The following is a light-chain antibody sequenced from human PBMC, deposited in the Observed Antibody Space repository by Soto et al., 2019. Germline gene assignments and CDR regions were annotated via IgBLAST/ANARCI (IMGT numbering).Light chain of an antibody. CDR2: RND. CDR1: STNVGTNY. V-gene: IGLV1-47*01. CDR3: AAWDVSLSGWV. J-gene: IGLJ3*02. Sequence: QSVLTQPPSASATPGQSVTISCSGGSTNVGTNYVYWYQQLPGTAPQLLMYRNDQRPSWVPDRFSGSKSGTSASLAISGLRSEDEAHYFCAAWDVSLSGWVFGGGTKVTVL.